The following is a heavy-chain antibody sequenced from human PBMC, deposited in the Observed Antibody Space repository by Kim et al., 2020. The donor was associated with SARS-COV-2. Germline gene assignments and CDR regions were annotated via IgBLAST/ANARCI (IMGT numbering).Heavy chain of an antibody. Sequence: SETLSLTCTVSGGSISSYYWSWIRQPPGKGLVWIGYIYYSGSTNYNPSLKSRVTISVDTSKNQFSLKLSSVTAADTAVYYCARGDRVATIFHYYYYMDVWGKGTTVTVSS. CDR2: IYYSGST. J-gene: IGHJ6*03. V-gene: IGHV4-59*01. CDR3: ARGDRVATIFHYYYYMDV. D-gene: IGHD5-12*01. CDR1: GGSISSYY.